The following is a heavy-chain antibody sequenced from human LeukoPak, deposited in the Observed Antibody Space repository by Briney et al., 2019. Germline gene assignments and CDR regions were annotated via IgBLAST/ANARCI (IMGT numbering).Heavy chain of an antibody. CDR3: ARGRGVRGAKNYYYMDV. Sequence: PGGSLRLSCAASGFTFDDYGMSWVRHTPGKGLEWVSGINWNGGSTVYADSVKGRFTISRDNAKNSLYLQMNSLRAEDTALYYCARGRGVRGAKNYYYMDVWGKGTTVTVSS. CDR1: GFTFDDYG. J-gene: IGHJ6*03. CDR2: INWNGGST. D-gene: IGHD3-10*01. V-gene: IGHV3-20*04.